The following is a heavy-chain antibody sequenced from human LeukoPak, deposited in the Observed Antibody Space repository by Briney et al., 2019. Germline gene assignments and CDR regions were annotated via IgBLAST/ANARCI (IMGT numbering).Heavy chain of an antibody. CDR3: AKDSSYDILTGYYPPPNDWFDP. V-gene: IGHV3-23*01. Sequence: QTGGSLRLSCAASGFTFSSYAMSWVRQAPGKGLEWVSAISGSGGSTYYADSVKGRLTISRDNSKNTLYLQMNSLRAEDTAVYYCAKDSSYDILTGYYPPPNDWFDPWGQGTLVTVSS. CDR2: ISGSGGST. J-gene: IGHJ5*02. D-gene: IGHD3-9*01. CDR1: GFTFSSYA.